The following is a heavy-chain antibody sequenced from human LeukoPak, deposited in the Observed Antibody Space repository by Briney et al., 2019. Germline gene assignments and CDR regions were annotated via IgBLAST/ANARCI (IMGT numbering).Heavy chain of an antibody. CDR1: GFTFSSYA. CDR3: ARGRSSMVRGYYYYYMDV. Sequence: PGGSLRLSCAASGFTFSSYATTWVRQAPGKGLQWVSAVSGSGAHTYYADSVRGRFTISRDNSRDTLYLQMNSLRAEDTAVYYCARGRSSMVRGYYYYYMDVWGKGTTVTISS. D-gene: IGHD3-10*01. CDR2: VSGSGAHT. V-gene: IGHV3-23*01. J-gene: IGHJ6*03.